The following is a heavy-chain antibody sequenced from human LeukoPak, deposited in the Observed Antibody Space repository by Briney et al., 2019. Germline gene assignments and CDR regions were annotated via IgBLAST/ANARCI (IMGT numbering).Heavy chain of an antibody. J-gene: IGHJ4*02. CDR3: AKGDYYDSSGPSFDY. D-gene: IGHD3-22*01. V-gene: IGHV3-23*01. Sequence: GGSLRLSCAASGFTFSSYAMSWVRQAPGKGLEWVSAISGSGGSTYYADSVKGRFTISRDNSKHTLYLQMTSLRAEDTAVYYCAKGDYYDSSGPSFDYWGQGTLVTVSS. CDR1: GFTFSSYA. CDR2: ISGSGGST.